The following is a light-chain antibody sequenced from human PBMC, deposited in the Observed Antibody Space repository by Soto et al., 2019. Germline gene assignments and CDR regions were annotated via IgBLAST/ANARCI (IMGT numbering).Light chain of an antibody. V-gene: IGLV1-51*01. CDR3: GTWDSSLSVGV. CDR1: SSNIGTDY. J-gene: IGLJ2*01. Sequence: QSVLTQPPSVSAAPGQKVTISCSGSSSNIGTDYVSWYQQLPGTAPKLLIYDNNKRPSGIPDRFSGSKSGTSATLGITGLQTGDEADYYCGTWDSSLSVGVFGGGTKVTVL. CDR2: DNN.